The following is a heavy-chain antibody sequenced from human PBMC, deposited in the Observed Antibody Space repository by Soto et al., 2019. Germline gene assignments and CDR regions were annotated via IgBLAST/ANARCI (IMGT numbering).Heavy chain of an antibody. CDR3: AREGLLLLPDY. J-gene: IGHJ4*02. Sequence: QIQLVQSGTEVRKPGASAKVSCKTSGYTFTNNDVCWVRQTPGQGLEWMEWISPYSGKTNYARKFKDRVTITTDTSTSTVYMELTSLTSDDTAVYYCAREGLLLLPDYWGQGTLVTVSS. V-gene: IGHV1-18*01. CDR2: ISPYSGKT. D-gene: IGHD3-22*01. CDR1: GYTFTNND.